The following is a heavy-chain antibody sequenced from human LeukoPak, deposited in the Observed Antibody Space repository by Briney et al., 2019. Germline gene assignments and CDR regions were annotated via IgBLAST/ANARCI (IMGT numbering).Heavy chain of an antibody. J-gene: IGHJ4*02. CDR1: GGSISSGSYY. D-gene: IGHD4-11*01. Sequence: SETLSPTCTVSGGSISSGSYYWSWIRQPAGKGLEWIGRIYTSGSTNYNPSLKSRVTISVDTSKNQFSLKLSSVTAADTAVYYCARATVTVDYWGQGTLVTVSS. CDR2: IYTSGST. CDR3: ARATVTVDY. V-gene: IGHV4-61*02.